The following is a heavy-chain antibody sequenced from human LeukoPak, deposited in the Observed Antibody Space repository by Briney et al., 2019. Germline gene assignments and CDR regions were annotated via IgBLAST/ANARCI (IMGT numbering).Heavy chain of an antibody. CDR3: ARESGKFDY. V-gene: IGHV3-43*02. Sequence: DPGGSLRLSCVASGLPIADFAMHWVRQAPGKGLEWVSLISGDGVSTFYADSVKGRFSISRDNSKNSLSLEMNSLRTEDTAMYYCARESGKFDYWGQGTLVAVSS. CDR2: ISGDGVST. J-gene: IGHJ4*02. CDR1: GLPIADFA.